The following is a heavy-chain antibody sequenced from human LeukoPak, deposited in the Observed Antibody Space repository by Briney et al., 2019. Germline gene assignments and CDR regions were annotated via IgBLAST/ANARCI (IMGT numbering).Heavy chain of an antibody. Sequence: SETLSLTWTVSGGSISTYYWSWIRQPPGKGLEWIAYINYSGRTNYNPSLKSRVTISLDTSQNQFSLNLSSVTAVDTAVYYCARGAGWYSDWGQGTLVTVSS. V-gene: IGHV4-59*01. CDR3: ARGAGWYSD. J-gene: IGHJ4*02. CDR1: GGSISTYY. CDR2: INYSGRT. D-gene: IGHD6-19*01.